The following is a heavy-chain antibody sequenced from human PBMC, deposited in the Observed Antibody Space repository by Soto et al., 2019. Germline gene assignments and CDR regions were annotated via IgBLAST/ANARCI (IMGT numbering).Heavy chain of an antibody. CDR3: AKRRRFGELFPYAFDI. J-gene: IGHJ3*02. D-gene: IGHD3-10*01. V-gene: IGHV3-23*01. CDR2: ISDSGGST. CDR1: RFTFSRFT. Sequence: EVQLLESGGGLVQPGGSLRLSCAASRFTFSRFTMSWVRQAPGKGLEWVSGISDSGGSTYYADSVKGRFTISRDNSKNTLYLQMNSLSADDTAVYYCAKRRRFGELFPYAFDIWGQGTMVTVSS.